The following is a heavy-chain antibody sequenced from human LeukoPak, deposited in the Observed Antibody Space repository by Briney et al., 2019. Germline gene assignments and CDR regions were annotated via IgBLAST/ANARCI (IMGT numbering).Heavy chain of an antibody. J-gene: IGHJ4*01. V-gene: IGHV3-23*01. D-gene: IGHD1-7*01. CDR2: IGVRGTHT. CDR3: AKVNWNYPGY. CDR1: GFSLSNYD. Sequence: GGSLRLSCAASGFSLSNYDMYWVRQAPGKGLEWVSGIGVRGTHTHYAESVKGRFTVSTDSSKNTLFLQMNSLRAEESAIYYCAKVNWNYPGYWGHGTLVTVCS.